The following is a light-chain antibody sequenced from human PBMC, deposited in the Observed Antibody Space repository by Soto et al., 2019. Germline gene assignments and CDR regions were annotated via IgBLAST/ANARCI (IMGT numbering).Light chain of an antibody. CDR1: STDIGAYKF. V-gene: IGLV2-14*03. CDR3: FSYTSFDTYV. J-gene: IGLJ1*01. CDR2: DVT. Sequence: LTQPASVSASPGQSITISCTGTSTDIGAYKFVSWYQQHPGKAPKLMIYDVTSRPSGVSNRFSGSKSGNTASLIISGLQAEDEADYYCFSYTSFDTYVFGTGTKLTVL.